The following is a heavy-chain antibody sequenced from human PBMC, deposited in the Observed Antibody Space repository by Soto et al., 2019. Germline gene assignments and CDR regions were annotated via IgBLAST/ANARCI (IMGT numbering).Heavy chain of an antibody. J-gene: IGHJ6*01. V-gene: IGHV1-69*01. CDR3: WEWGGGGSYHDYYYYGMDV. CDR1: GGTFSSYA. Sequence: QVQLVQSGAEVKKPGSSVKVSCKASGGTFSSYAISWVRQAPGQGLEWMGGIIPIFGTANFAKKFQGRVTNTADESTSTSQMEVDNPGSEGPAGYYWWEWGGGGSYHDYYYYGMDVW. D-gene: IGHD1-26*01. CDR2: IIPIFGTA.